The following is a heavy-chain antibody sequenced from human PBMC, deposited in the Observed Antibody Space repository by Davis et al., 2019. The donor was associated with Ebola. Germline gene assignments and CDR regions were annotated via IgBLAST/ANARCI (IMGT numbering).Heavy chain of an antibody. D-gene: IGHD3-16*01. CDR2: IYYSGST. CDR1: GGSISSSTYY. J-gene: IGHJ4*02. V-gene: IGHV4-39*01. CDR3: ARRGGTSLGLY. Sequence: PSETLSLTCTVSGGSISSSTYYWGWIRQPPGKGLEWIGSIYYSGSTYYNPSLKSRVTISIDTSKNQFSLKLSSVTAADTAVYYCARRGGTSLGLYWGQGTLVTVSS.